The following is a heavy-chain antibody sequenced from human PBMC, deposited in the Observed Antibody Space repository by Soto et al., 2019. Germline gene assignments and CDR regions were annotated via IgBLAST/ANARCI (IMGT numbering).Heavy chain of an antibody. Sequence: GAAVEISCKACGYSFTSYGISWVRQAPGQGLEWMGGIIPIFGTANYAQKFQGGVTITADESTSTAYMELSSLRSEDTAVYYCARGYYYGSGSYSRPFDYWGQGTPVTVSS. CDR3: ARGYYYGSGSYSRPFDY. D-gene: IGHD3-10*01. CDR2: IIPIFGTA. V-gene: IGHV1-69*13. J-gene: IGHJ4*02. CDR1: GYSFTSYG.